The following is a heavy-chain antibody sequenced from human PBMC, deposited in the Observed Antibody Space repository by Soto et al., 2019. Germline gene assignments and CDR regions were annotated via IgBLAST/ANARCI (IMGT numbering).Heavy chain of an antibody. J-gene: IGHJ6*02. Sequence: GGSLRLSCAASGFTFSSYTMSWVRQAPGKGLEWDSAISGSGGSTYYADSVKGRFTISRDNSKNTLYLQMTSLRAEDTAVYYCANDMGSSGYELGYYYYYYGMDVWCQGTTVTVSS. CDR3: ANDMGSSGYELGYYYYYYGMDV. CDR2: ISGSGGST. D-gene: IGHD3-22*01. CDR1: GFTFSSYT. V-gene: IGHV3-23*01.